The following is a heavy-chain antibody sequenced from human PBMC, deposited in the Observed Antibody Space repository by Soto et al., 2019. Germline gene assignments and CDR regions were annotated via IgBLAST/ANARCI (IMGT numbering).Heavy chain of an antibody. CDR1: GGSISSGDYY. CDR3: ARWLGYGPHFDY. CDR2: IYYSGST. Sequence: QVQLQESGPGLVKPSQTLSLTCTVSGGSISSGDYYWSWIRQPPGKGLEWIGYIYYSGSTYYNPSLRSRVTISVDTSKNQFSRKLSSVTAADTAVYYGARWLGYGPHFDYWGQGTLVTVSS. V-gene: IGHV4-30-4*01. J-gene: IGHJ4*02. D-gene: IGHD5-12*01.